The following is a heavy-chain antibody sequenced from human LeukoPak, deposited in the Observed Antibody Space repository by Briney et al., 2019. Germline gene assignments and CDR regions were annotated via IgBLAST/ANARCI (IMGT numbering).Heavy chain of an antibody. V-gene: IGHV3-30*02. CDR1: GFTFSSYG. Sequence: GGSLRLSCAASGFTFSSYGMHWVRQAPGKGLEWVTFIRYDGSNKYYADSVKGRFTISRDNSKNTLYLQMNSLRAEDTAVYYCAKDFDSSSWFSDYFDYWGQGTLVTVSS. D-gene: IGHD6-13*01. J-gene: IGHJ4*02. CDR3: AKDFDSSSWFSDYFDY. CDR2: IRYDGSNK.